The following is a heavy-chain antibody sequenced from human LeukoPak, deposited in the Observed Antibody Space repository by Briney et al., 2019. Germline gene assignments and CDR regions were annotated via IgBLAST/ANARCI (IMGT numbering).Heavy chain of an antibody. Sequence: EASVKVSCKASGGTFSSYGVTWVRQAPGRGLEWMGGIFPLYGTTDYAQKFQGRVTITADESTSTAYMELSSLRSEDTAVYYCATPALRFLEANNYYYYYYMDVWGKGTTVTVSS. CDR3: ATPALRFLEANNYYYYYYMDV. V-gene: IGHV1-69*13. J-gene: IGHJ6*03. CDR1: GGTFSSYG. CDR2: IFPLYGTT. D-gene: IGHD3-3*01.